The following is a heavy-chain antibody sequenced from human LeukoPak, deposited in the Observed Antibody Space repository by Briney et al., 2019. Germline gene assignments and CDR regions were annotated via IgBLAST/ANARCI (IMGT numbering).Heavy chain of an antibody. J-gene: IGHJ6*02. CDR2: INHSGST. CDR3: ARELDV. V-gene: IGHV4-39*07. Sequence: SETLSLTCTVSGGSISSSSYYWGWIRQPPGKGLEWIGEINHSGSTNYNPSLKSRVTISVDTSKNQFSLKLSSVTAADTAVYYCARELDVWGRGTTVTVSS. CDR1: GGSISSSSYY.